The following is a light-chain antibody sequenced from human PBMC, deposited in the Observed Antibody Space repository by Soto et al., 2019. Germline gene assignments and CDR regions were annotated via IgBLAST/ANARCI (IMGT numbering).Light chain of an antibody. V-gene: IGKV1-9*01. CDR3: QQLHSYPRT. Sequence: DIQLTQSPSFLSASVGDRVTITCRASQGISSYLAWCQQKPGKAPKLLIYAASTLQSGVPSRFSGTGSGTEFTLTISSLQPEDFAIYYCQQLHSYPRTFGQGNKVEI. J-gene: IGKJ1*01. CDR2: AAS. CDR1: QGISSY.